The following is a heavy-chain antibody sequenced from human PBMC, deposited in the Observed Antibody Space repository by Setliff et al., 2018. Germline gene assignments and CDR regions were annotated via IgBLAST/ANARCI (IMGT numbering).Heavy chain of an antibody. CDR2: IYYSGNT. CDR1: GDSIRNYY. Sequence: PSETLSLTCTVSGDSIRNYYWSWIRQPPGKGLEWIGYIYYSGNTNYNPSLKSRVTISVDTSKNQFSLKLSSVTAADTAVYFCARGYYNFLSGYYTPYYFDYWGQGTLVTVSS. CDR3: ARGYYNFLSGYYTPYYFDY. V-gene: IGHV4-59*01. D-gene: IGHD3-3*01. J-gene: IGHJ4*02.